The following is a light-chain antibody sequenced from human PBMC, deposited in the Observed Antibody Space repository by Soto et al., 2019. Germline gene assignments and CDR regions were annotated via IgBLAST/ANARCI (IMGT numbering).Light chain of an antibody. CDR3: QQYYSYPLT. CDR2: AAS. V-gene: IGKV1-8*01. J-gene: IGKJ4*01. Sequence: AIRMTHSPSSLSASTGDRVTITCRASQGISSYLAWYQQKPGKAPKLLIYAASTLQSGVPSRFSGSGSGTDFTLTISCLQSEDCATYYCQQYYSYPLTFGGGTKVDIK. CDR1: QGISSY.